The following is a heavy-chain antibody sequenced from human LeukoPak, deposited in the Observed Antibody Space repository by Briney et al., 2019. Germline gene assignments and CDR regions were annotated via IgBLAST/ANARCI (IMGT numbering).Heavy chain of an antibody. Sequence: PGGSLRLSCAASGFTVRSNYMSWVRQAPGKGLEWVSIIYGGGSVFYADSVKGRFTISRDNSKNTLYLQMNSLRGEDTAVDYCARGGSYLSAFDIWGQGTMVTVSS. CDR3: ARGGSYLSAFDI. D-gene: IGHD1-26*01. CDR2: IYGGGSV. CDR1: GFTVRSNY. J-gene: IGHJ3*02. V-gene: IGHV3-53*01.